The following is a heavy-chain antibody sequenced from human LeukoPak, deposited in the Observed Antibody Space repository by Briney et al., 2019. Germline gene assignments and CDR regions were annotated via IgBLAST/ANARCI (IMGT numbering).Heavy chain of an antibody. CDR2: ISSSSSYI. V-gene: IGHV3-21*05. CDR3: ARGGLYYYDSSGYYLIDY. J-gene: IGHJ4*02. Sequence: PGGSLRLSCAASGFTFSSYSMTWVRQAPGKGLEWVSYISSSSSYIYYADSVKGRFTISRDNAKNSLYLQMNSLRAEDTAVYYCARGGLYYYDSSGYYLIDYWGQGTLVTVSS. CDR1: GFTFSSYS. D-gene: IGHD3-22*01.